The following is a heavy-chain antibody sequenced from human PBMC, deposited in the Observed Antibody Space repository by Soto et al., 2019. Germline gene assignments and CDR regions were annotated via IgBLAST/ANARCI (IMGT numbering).Heavy chain of an antibody. J-gene: IGHJ3*02. CDR3: ARDRPDMRAFDI. D-gene: IGHD2-15*01. CDR2: IYSGGNT. Sequence: GGSLRLSCAASGFTVSSNYMSWVRQAPGKGLEWVSVIYSGGNTYYADSVKGRFTISRDNSKNTLYLQMSSLRAEDTAVYYCARDRPDMRAFDIWGHGTMVTVSS. CDR1: GFTVSSNY. V-gene: IGHV3-53*01.